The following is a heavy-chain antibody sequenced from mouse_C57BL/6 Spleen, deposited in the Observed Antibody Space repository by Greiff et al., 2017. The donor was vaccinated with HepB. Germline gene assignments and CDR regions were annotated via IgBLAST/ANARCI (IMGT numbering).Heavy chain of an antibody. D-gene: IGHD2-2*01. CDR2: INPSGVYT. CDR3: ARGDYGYCYYFDY. Sequence: QVQLQESGADLAKPGASVKLSCKASGYTFTSYWTHWVKQRPRQGLERIGYINPSGVYTKYNQKLKDKATWTADKSASTAYMQLSSLTYGDSAVYYCARGDYGYCYYFDYWGQGTTLTVSA. CDR1: GYTFTSYW. V-gene: IGHV1-7*01. J-gene: IGHJ2*01.